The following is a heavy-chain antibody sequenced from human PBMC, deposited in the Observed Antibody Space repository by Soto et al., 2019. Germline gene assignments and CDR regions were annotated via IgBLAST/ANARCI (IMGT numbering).Heavy chain of an antibody. J-gene: IGHJ4*02. CDR2: ISYDGSNE. CDR3: ARDGVGVVVGAIRLDF. V-gene: IGHV3-30*04. Sequence: VQLEESGGGVVQPGRSLRLSCAVSGFTFSNYAIHWVRQAPGKGLEWVAIISYDGSNEYYADSVKGRFTISRDNAKNTLYLQMNSLRADDTAVYYCARDGVGVVVGAIRLDFWGQGTLVIVSS. CDR1: GFTFSNYA. D-gene: IGHD2-15*01.